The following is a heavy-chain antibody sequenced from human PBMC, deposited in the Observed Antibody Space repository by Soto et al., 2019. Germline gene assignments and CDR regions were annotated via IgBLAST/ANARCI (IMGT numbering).Heavy chain of an antibody. CDR1: GYTFTSYG. Sequence: QVQLVQSGAEVKKPGASVKVSCKASGYTFTSYGISSVRQAPGQGLEWMGWISAYNGNTNYAQKLQGRVTMATDTSTSTAYMELRSLRSDDTAVYYCARDPPTIASAGREDYWGQGTLVTVSS. J-gene: IGHJ4*02. CDR3: ARDPPTIASAGREDY. V-gene: IGHV1-18*01. D-gene: IGHD6-13*01. CDR2: ISAYNGNT.